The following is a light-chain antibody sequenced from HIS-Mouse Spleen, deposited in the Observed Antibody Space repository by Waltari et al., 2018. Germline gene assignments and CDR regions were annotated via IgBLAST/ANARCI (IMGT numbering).Light chain of an antibody. CDR3: SSYTSSSTLV. CDR2: DVS. Sequence: QSALTQPASVSGSPGPSITISCTGTSTDVGRYNYLSWYLQQPGKAPKLMIYDVSNRPSGVFNLFSGATAGNTASLTISGLQAEDEADYYCSSYTSSSTLVFGGGTKLTVL. CDR1: STDVGRYNY. J-gene: IGLJ2*01. V-gene: IGLV2-14*03.